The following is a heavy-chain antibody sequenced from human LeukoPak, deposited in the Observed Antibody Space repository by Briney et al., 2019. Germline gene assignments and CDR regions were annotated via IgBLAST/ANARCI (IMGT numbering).Heavy chain of an antibody. D-gene: IGHD3-22*01. V-gene: IGHV3-74*01. Sequence: GGSLRLSCAASGFTFSSYWMHWVRQAPGKGLVWVSRINSDGSSTSYADSVKGRSTISRDNAKNTLYLQMNSLRAEDTAVYYCARTLSYYYDSSGYRGAFDIWGQGTMVTVSS. CDR3: ARTLSYYYDSSGYRGAFDI. J-gene: IGHJ3*02. CDR2: INSDGSST. CDR1: GFTFSSYW.